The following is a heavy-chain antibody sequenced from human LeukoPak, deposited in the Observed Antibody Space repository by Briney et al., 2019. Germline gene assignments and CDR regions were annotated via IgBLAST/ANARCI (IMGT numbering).Heavy chain of an antibody. Sequence: ASVKVSCKASGYTFTSYDINWVRQATGQGLEWMGWMNPNSGNTGYAQKFQGRVTMTRNTSISTAYMELRSLSSDDTAVYYCARDGVSGWFEYWGQGTLVTVSS. CDR1: GYTFTSYD. CDR2: MNPNSGNT. J-gene: IGHJ4*02. V-gene: IGHV1-8*01. CDR3: ARDGVSGWFEY. D-gene: IGHD6-19*01.